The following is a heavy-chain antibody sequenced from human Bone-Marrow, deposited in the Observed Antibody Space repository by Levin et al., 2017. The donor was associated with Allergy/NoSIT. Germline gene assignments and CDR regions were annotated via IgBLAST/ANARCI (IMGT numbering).Heavy chain of an antibody. D-gene: IGHD3-10*01. Sequence: PSETLSLTCAVSGASISTTNWWSWVRQPPGKGLEWIGEIYHTGSTSYNPSLKSRVTISVDKPKNQFSLKLTSVTAADTAVYYCARNNVWFGASLRTFDIWGQGRMVIVSS. V-gene: IGHV4-4*02. J-gene: IGHJ3*02. CDR1: GASISTTNW. CDR3: ARNNVWFGASLRTFDI. CDR2: IYHTGST.